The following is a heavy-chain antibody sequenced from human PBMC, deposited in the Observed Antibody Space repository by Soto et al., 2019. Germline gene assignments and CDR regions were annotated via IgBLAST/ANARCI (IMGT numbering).Heavy chain of an antibody. CDR1: GGSISSGGYY. V-gene: IGHV4-31*03. D-gene: IGHD1-26*01. Sequence: SETLSLTCTVSGGSISSGGYYWSWIRQHPGKGLEWIGYIYYSGSTYYNPSLKSRVTISVDTSKNQFSLKLSSVTAADTAVYYGARPTKGNSGSYHYWGQGTLVTVSS. CDR3: ARPTKGNSGSYHY. J-gene: IGHJ4*02. CDR2: IYYSGST.